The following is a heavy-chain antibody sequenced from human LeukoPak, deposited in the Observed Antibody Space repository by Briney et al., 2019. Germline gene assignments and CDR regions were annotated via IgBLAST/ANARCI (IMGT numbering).Heavy chain of an antibody. D-gene: IGHD3-9*01. J-gene: IGHJ4*02. CDR2: IYHSGST. Sequence: SETLSLTCTVSGYSISSGYYWGWIRQPPGKGLEWIGSIYHSGSTYYNPSLKSRVTISVDTSKNQFSLKLSSVTAADTAVYYCAREELYYDILTGYYSDYWGQGTLVTVSS. CDR3: AREELYYDILTGYYSDY. CDR1: GYSISSGYY. V-gene: IGHV4-38-2*02.